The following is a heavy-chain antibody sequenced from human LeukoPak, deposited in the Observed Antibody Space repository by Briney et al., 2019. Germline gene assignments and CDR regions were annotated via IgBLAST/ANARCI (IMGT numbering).Heavy chain of an antibody. CDR1: GFTFSSYA. CDR2: ISGSGGST. J-gene: IGHJ5*02. CDR3: AKQDDYDFWSGYSSWFDP. D-gene: IGHD3-3*01. Sequence: PGGSLRLSCAASGFTFSSYAMSWVRQAPGKGLEWVSAISGSGGSTYYADSVKGRFTISRDNSKNTLYLQMNSLRAEDTAVYYCAKQDDYDFWSGYSSWFDPWGQGTLVTVSS. V-gene: IGHV3-23*01.